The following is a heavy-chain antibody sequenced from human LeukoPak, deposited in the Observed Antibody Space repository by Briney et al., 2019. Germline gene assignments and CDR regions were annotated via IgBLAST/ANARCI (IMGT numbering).Heavy chain of an antibody. Sequence: GGSLRLSCAASGFTFSSYGMHWVRQAPGKGLEWVAVISYDGSNKYYADSVKGRFTISRDNSKNTLSLQMNSLRADDTAMYYCARGAIYFDYWGQGTLVTVSS. CDR1: GFTFSSYG. J-gene: IGHJ4*02. V-gene: IGHV3-30*03. CDR2: ISYDGSNK. D-gene: IGHD1-26*01. CDR3: ARGAIYFDY.